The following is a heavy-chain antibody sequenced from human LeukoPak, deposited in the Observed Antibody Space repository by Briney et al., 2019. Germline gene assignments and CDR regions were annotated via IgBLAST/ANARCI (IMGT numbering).Heavy chain of an antibody. CDR1: GYTFTNYD. CDR3: ARAYGPIDY. J-gene: IGHJ4*02. V-gene: IGHV1-8*01. D-gene: IGHD4-17*01. CDR2: MNPNSGNT. Sequence: ASVKVSSKASGYTFTNYDINWVRQATGQGLEWMGWMNPNSGNTGYPQKFQDRVTMTRDTSISTAYMELSSLRSEDTAVYYCARAYGPIDYWGQGTLVTVSS.